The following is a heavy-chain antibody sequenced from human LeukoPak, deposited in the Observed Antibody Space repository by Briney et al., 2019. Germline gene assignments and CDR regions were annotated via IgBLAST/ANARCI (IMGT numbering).Heavy chain of an antibody. CDR1: GGSMCRLY. V-gene: IGHV4-4*07. D-gene: IGHD3-3*01. CDR3: ARAAAYGAITS. J-gene: IGHJ4*01. Sequence: KPSETLSLTCSVCGGSMCRLYWSWLRQPAGRGLECIGRIYTRRSTNSTPSITRRVTRSVNTSKNQSSLQLSSVTAENTALYYWARAAAYGAITSWGPGTLVTVSP. CDR2: IYTRRST.